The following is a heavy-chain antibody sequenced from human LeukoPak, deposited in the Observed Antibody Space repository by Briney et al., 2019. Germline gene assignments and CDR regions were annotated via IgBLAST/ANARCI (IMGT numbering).Heavy chain of an antibody. CDR2: ISYDGSNK. CDR3: ARGHYGMDV. CDR1: GFTFSSYA. Sequence: GGSLRLSCAASGFTFSSYAMHWVRQAPGKGLEWVAFISYDGSNKYYADSVKGRFTISRDNSRNTLYLQMNSLRAEDTAVYYCARGHYGMDVWGKGTTVTVSS. J-gene: IGHJ6*04. V-gene: IGHV3-30-3*01.